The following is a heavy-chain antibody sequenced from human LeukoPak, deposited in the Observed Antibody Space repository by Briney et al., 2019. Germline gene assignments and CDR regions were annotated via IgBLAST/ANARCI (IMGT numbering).Heavy chain of an antibody. V-gene: IGHV4-59*01. D-gene: IGHD3-10*01. CDR3: ARDQGGSGSYYNGFDY. CDR2: IYYSGST. CDR1: GGSISSYY. J-gene: IGHJ4*02. Sequence: SETLSLTCTVSGGSISSYYWSRIRQPPGKGLEWIGYIYYSGSTNYNPSLKSRVTISVDTSKNQFSLKLSSVTAADTAVYYCARDQGGSGSYYNGFDYWGQGTLVTVSS.